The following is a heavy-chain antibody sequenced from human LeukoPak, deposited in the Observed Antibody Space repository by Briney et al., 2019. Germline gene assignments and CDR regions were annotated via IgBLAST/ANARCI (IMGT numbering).Heavy chain of an antibody. D-gene: IGHD6-19*01. CDR2: ISYDGSNK. J-gene: IGHJ4*02. CDR3: ARDGRSGRSSSGWQIYDY. Sequence: GRSLRLSCAASGFTFSSYAMHWVRQAPGKGLEWVAVISYDGSNKYYADSVKGRFTISRDNSKNTLYLQMNSLRAEDTAVYYCARDGRSGRSSSGWQIYDYWGQGTLVTVSS. CDR1: GFTFSSYA. V-gene: IGHV3-30*04.